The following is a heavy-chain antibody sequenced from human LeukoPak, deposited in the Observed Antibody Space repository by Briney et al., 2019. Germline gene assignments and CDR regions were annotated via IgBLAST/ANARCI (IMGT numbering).Heavy chain of an antibody. J-gene: IGHJ6*03. Sequence: SETLSLTCTVSGGSISSHYWSWIRQPPGKGLEWIGYIYYSGSTNYNPSLKSRVTISVDTSKNQFSLKLSSVTAADTAVYYCARGYSSGWVYYYYYMDVWGKGTTVTVSS. CDR1: GGSISSHY. CDR3: ARGYSSGWVYYYYYMDV. V-gene: IGHV4-59*08. D-gene: IGHD6-19*01. CDR2: IYYSGST.